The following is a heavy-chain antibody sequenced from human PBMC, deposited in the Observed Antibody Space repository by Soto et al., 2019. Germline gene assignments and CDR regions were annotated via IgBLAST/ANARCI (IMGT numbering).Heavy chain of an antibody. CDR1: SVSNAW. J-gene: IGHJ5*02. V-gene: IGHV3-15*07. CDR2: IKSKTDGETT. Sequence: SVSNAWMNWVRQAPGKGLEWVGRIKSKTDGETTDYAAPVKGRFTISRDDSKNTLYLQINSLKIEDTALYYCTTDPTGGWFDPWGQGTLVTVSS. CDR3: TTDPTGGWFDP. D-gene: IGHD4-17*01.